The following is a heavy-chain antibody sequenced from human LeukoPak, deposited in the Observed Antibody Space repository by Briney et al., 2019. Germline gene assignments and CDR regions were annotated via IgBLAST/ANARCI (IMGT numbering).Heavy chain of an antibody. CDR3: AKDRTVGASYWYFDL. Sequence: GGSLRLSCVASGVTLSNYAMSWARQAPGKGLGWVSGISSSGSGGNTYYADSVKGRFTISRDSSRNTLFLRMNTLRAEDTAIYYCAKDRTVGASYWYFDLWGRGTLVTVSS. J-gene: IGHJ2*01. V-gene: IGHV3-23*01. CDR2: ISSSGSGGNT. CDR1: GVTLSNYA. D-gene: IGHD1-26*01.